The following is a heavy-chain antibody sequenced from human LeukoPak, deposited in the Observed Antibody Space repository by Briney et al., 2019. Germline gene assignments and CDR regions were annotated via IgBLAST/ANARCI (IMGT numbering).Heavy chain of an antibody. CDR3: ARVRYGSGSYYFDN. V-gene: IGHV4-61*01. D-gene: IGHD3-10*01. CDR2: AYYSGST. CDR1: GGSVSNASYY. Sequence: SETLSLTCTVSGGSVSNASYYWSWIRQPPGKGLDWIGYAYYSGSTDYSPSLKSRVTLSVDTSKNQFSLKLTSVTAADTAVYYCARVRYGSGSYYFDNWGQGTLVTVSS. J-gene: IGHJ4*02.